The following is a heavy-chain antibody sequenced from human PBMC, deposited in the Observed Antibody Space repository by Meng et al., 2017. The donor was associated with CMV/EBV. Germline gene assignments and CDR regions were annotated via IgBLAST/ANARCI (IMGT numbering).Heavy chain of an antibody. CDR2: ISYDRSNK. D-gene: IGHD6-19*01. V-gene: IGHV3-30*14. J-gene: IGHJ4*02. CDR1: GFTFSSYA. Sequence: GESLKISCAASGFTFSSYAMHWVRQAPGKGLEWVAVISYDRSNKYYADSVKGRFTISRDNSKNTLYLQMNSLRAEDTAVYYCARGGSGWYYFDYWGQGTLVTVSS. CDR3: ARGGSGWYYFDY.